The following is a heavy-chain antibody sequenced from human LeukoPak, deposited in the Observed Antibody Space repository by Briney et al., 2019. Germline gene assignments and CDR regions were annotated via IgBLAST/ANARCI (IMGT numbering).Heavy chain of an antibody. CDR1: GGSISSSNW. Sequence: PSETLSLTCAVSGGSISSSNWWSWVRQPPGKGLEWIGEIYHSGSTNYNLSLKSRVTISVDKSKNQFSLKLSSATAADTAVYYCARGNRYCSSTSCLNWFDPWGQGTLVTVSS. V-gene: IGHV4-4*02. CDR3: ARGNRYCSSTSCLNWFDP. D-gene: IGHD2-2*01. J-gene: IGHJ5*02. CDR2: IYHSGST.